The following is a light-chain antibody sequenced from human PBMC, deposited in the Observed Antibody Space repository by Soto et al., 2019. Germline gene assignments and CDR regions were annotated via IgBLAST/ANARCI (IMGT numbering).Light chain of an antibody. J-gene: IGKJ1*01. Sequence: DIVLTQSPLSLPVTPGEPASISCRSSQSLLSSNGNNYLDWYLQKPGQSPQVLIYLGSNRASGVPDRFSGTGSGTDFTLTISILQAEYVAVYHCLQYHTSPCTFVQGTQVEIK. CDR3: LQYHTSPCT. V-gene: IGKV2-28*01. CDR1: QSLLSSNGNNY. CDR2: LGS.